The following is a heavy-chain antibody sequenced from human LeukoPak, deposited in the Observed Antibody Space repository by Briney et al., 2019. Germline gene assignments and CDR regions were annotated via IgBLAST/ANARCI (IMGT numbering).Heavy chain of an antibody. V-gene: IGHV5-51*01. D-gene: IGHD5-18*01. CDR1: GYSFTSYW. J-gene: IGHJ4*02. Sequence: PGESLKISCKASGYSFTSYWIGWVRQMPGKGLEWMGIIDPSDSETRYTPSFQGQVTISVDKSLTTADLQWNSLKASGTAMYYCARQTAMGRSGDYWGQGTLVTVSS. CDR2: IDPSDSET. CDR3: ARQTAMGRSGDY.